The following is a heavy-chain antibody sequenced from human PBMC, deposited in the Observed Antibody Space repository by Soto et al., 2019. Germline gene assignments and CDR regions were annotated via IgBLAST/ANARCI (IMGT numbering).Heavy chain of an antibody. Sequence: QVQLQESGPGLVKPSQTLSLTCTVSGGSISSGGYYWSWIRQHPGKGLEWIRYIYYSGSTYYNPSLKSRVTISVDTSKNQFSLKLSSVTAADTAVYYCARADCSSTSCWFDPWGQGTLVTVSS. D-gene: IGHD2-2*01. CDR3: ARADCSSTSCWFDP. V-gene: IGHV4-31*03. J-gene: IGHJ5*02. CDR1: GGSISSGGYY. CDR2: IYYSGST.